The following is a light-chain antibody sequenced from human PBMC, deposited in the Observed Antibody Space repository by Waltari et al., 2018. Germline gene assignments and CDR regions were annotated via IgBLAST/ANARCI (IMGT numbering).Light chain of an antibody. V-gene: IGLV1-40*01. CDR2: GNS. Sequence: QSVLTQPPSVSGAPGQRVTISCTGSSSTIGAGYDVHWYQQLPGTAPKLLIYGNSNRPSGVPDRFSGSKSGTSASLAITGLQAEDEADYYCQSYDSSLSAVVFGGGTKLTVL. CDR1: SSTIGAGYD. J-gene: IGLJ2*01. CDR3: QSYDSSLSAVV.